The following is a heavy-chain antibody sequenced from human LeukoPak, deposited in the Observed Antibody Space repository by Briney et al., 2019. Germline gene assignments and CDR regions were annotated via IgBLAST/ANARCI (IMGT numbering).Heavy chain of an antibody. J-gene: IGHJ4*02. CDR3: ARDGSGTPDY. CDR1: GGSISSSSYY. CDR2: IYYSGST. D-gene: IGHD3-10*01. Sequence: SETLSLTCTVSGGSISSSSYYWGWIRQPPGKGLEWIGSIYYSGSTYYNPSLKSRVTISVDTSKNQFSLKLSSVTAADTAVYCCARDGSGTPDYWGQGTLVTVSS. V-gene: IGHV4-39*07.